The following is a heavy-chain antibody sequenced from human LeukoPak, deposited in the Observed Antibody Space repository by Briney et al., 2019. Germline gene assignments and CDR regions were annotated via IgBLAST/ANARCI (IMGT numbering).Heavy chain of an antibody. D-gene: IGHD6-6*01. CDR1: GFTFSSYS. J-gene: IGHJ4*02. V-gene: IGHV3-21*01. CDR2: ISSSSSYI. CDR3: AREKGVYSSSSSFDY. Sequence: GGSLRLSCAASGFTFSSYSMNWVRQAPGKGLEWVSSISSSSSYIYYADSVKGRFTISRDNAKNSLYLQMNSLRAEDTAVYYCAREKGVYSSSSSFDYWGQGTLVTVSS.